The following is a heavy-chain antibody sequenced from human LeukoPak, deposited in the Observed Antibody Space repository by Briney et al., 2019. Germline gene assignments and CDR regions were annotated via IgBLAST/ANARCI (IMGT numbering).Heavy chain of an antibody. J-gene: IGHJ4*02. CDR1: GGAISSYY. Sequence: SETLSPTCTVPGGAISSYYWSWIRQPPGRGLEWIGYISYSGDTNYNPSLKSRVTMSVDTSKNQFSLELSSVTAADTAVYYCARGWNYGDYWGQGTLVTVSS. V-gene: IGHV4-59*01. CDR2: ISYSGDT. D-gene: IGHD1-7*01. CDR3: ARGWNYGDY.